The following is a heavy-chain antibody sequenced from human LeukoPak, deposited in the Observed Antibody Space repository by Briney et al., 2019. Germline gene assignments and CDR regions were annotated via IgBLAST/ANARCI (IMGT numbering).Heavy chain of an antibody. Sequence: GESLQISCKGSGSSFTNYWIGWVRQLPGKGLEWMGIIYPGDSDTRYSPSFRGQVTISADKSISTAYLQWSSLKASDTAMYYCARLASNWFDPWGQGTLVTVSS. CDR3: ARLASNWFDP. J-gene: IGHJ5*02. V-gene: IGHV5-51*01. CDR2: IYPGDSDT. CDR1: GSSFTNYW.